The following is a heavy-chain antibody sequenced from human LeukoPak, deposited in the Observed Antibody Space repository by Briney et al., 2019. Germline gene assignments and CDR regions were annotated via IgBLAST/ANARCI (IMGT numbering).Heavy chain of an antibody. D-gene: IGHD3-22*01. V-gene: IGHV3-23*01. Sequence: GGSLRLSCAASGFTFSSYAMSWVRQAPGKGLEWVSAISGSGGSTYYADSVNGRFTISRDNSKNTLYLQMNSLRAEDTAVYYCAKEEGDSSGYFLDAFDIWGQGTMVTVSS. CDR2: ISGSGGST. J-gene: IGHJ3*02. CDR1: GFTFSSYA. CDR3: AKEEGDSSGYFLDAFDI.